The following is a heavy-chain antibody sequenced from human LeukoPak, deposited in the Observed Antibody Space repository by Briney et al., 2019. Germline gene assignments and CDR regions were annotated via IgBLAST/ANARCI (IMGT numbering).Heavy chain of an antibody. CDR1: GYSISSGYY. V-gene: IGHV4-38-2*01. CDR2: IYHNGDT. D-gene: IGHD2-2*01. J-gene: IGHJ5*02. CDR3: ARQGSCSNTNCNRWFDP. Sequence: SETLSLTCAVSGYSISSGYYWGSIRQPPGEGLERIASIYHNGDTYYNSSLKSRVTISVDTSKNQFSLKVSSVTAADTALYYCARQGSCSNTNCNRWFDPWGQGTLVTVSS.